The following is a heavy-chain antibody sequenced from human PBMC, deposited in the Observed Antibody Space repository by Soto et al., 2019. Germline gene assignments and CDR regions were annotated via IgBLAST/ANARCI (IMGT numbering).Heavy chain of an antibody. CDR2: MNPNSGNT. J-gene: IGHJ6*02. V-gene: IGHV1-8*01. D-gene: IGHD3-3*01. CDR1: GYTFTSYD. CDR3: ARSDFWSGYYYYYGMDV. Sequence: ASVKVSCKASGYTFTSYDINWVRQATGQGLEWMGWMNPNSGNTGYAQKFQGRVTMTRNTSINTAYMELSSLRSEDTAVDYCARSDFWSGYYYYYGMDVWGQGTTVTVSS.